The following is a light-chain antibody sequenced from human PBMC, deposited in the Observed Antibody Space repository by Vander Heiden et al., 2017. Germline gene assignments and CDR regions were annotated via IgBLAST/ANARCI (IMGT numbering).Light chain of an antibody. CDR3: LQRGNLRT. Sequence: ETVLTQSPATLSLSPGERATLSCRASESVSRYLDWYQQKSGQAPRLLIYDTSKRASGIPARFSGSGAGTDFTLTISRLEPEDFAVYYCLQRGNLRTLGGGTKVEIK. V-gene: IGKV3-11*01. CDR1: ESVSRY. J-gene: IGKJ4*01. CDR2: DTS.